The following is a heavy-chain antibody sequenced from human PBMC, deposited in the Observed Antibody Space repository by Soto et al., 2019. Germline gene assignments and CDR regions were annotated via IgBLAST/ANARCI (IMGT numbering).Heavy chain of an antibody. D-gene: IGHD3-22*01. V-gene: IGHV1-69*06. Sequence: QVQLVQSGAEVKKPGASVKVSCKASGYTFTSYYMHWVRQAPGQGLEWMGGIIPIFGTANYAQKFQGRVTITADKSTSTAYMELSSLRSEDTAVYYCAREKPNYYDSSGYDYWGQGTLVTVSS. J-gene: IGHJ4*02. CDR1: GYTFTSYY. CDR2: IIPIFGTA. CDR3: AREKPNYYDSSGYDY.